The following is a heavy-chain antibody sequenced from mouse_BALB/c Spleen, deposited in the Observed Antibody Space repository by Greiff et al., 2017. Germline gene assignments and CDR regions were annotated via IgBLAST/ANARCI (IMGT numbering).Heavy chain of an antibody. CDR2: ISSGSSTI. Sequence: EVKLVESGGGLVQPGGSRKLSCAASGFTFSSFGMHWVRQAPEKGLEWVAYISSGSSTIYYADTVKGRFTISRDNPKNTLFLQMTSLRSEDTAMYYCARSGTTVALDYWGQGTTLTVSS. D-gene: IGHD1-1*01. V-gene: IGHV5-17*02. J-gene: IGHJ2*01. CDR1: GFTFSSFG. CDR3: ARSGTTVALDY.